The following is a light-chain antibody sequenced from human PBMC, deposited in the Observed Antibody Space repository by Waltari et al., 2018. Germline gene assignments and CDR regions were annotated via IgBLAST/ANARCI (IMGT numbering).Light chain of an antibody. J-gene: IGKJ5*01. Sequence: DIQLTQSPSFLSASVGDRVTITCRASQGISSYLAWYQQKPGKAPKLLIYAASTVQSGVPSRFSGSGSGTEFTLTISSLQPEDFATYYCQQLNSYPLTFGQGTRLEIK. CDR1: QGISSY. CDR2: AAS. V-gene: IGKV1-9*01. CDR3: QQLNSYPLT.